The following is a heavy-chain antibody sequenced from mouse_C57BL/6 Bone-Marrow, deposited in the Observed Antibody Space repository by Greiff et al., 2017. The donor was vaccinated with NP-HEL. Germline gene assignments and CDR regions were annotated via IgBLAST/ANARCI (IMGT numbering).Heavy chain of an antibody. Sequence: EVKLQESEGGLVQPGSSMKLSCTASGFTFSDYYMAWVRQVPEKGLEWVANIYYDGSSTYYLYSLKSRFIISRDNAKNILYLQMSSLKSEDTATYYCERVPTVGVAMDYWGQGTSVTVSS. CDR1: GFTFSDYY. J-gene: IGHJ4*01. CDR2: IYYDGSST. CDR3: ERVPTVGVAMDY. D-gene: IGHD1-1*01. V-gene: IGHV5-16*01.